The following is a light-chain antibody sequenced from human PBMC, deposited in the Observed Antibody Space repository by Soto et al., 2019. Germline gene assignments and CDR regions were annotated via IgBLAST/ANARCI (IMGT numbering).Light chain of an antibody. CDR1: QSISSW. CDR3: QQHSSSSPYS. V-gene: IGKV1-5*03. J-gene: IGKJ2*03. Sequence: DIQMTQSPSTLSASVGDRVTITCRASQSISSWLAWYQQKPGKAPNLLIYKASTLGSGVPSRFTGGGSGPEFTLTISSLPTDDFATYYCQQHSSSSPYSFGPGTKMEIK. CDR2: KAS.